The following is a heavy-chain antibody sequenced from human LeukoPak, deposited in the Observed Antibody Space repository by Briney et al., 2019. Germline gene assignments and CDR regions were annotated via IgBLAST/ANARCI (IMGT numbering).Heavy chain of an antibody. D-gene: IGHD3-3*01. CDR2: INHSGST. V-gene: IGHV4-34*01. CDR3: ANTYYDFWSGYYGGYFDY. CDR1: GGSFSGYY. J-gene: IGHJ4*02. Sequence: SETLSLTCAVYGGSFSGYYWSWIRQPPGKGLEWIGEINHSGSTNYNPSLKSRVTISVDTSKNQFSLKLSSVTAADTAVYYCANTYYDFWSGYYGGYFDYWGQGTLVTVSS.